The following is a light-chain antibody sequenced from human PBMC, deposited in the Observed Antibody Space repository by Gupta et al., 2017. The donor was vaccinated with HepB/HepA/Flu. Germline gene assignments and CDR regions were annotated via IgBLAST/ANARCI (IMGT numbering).Light chain of an antibody. CDR3: NSRDSSGNHLEV. J-gene: IGLJ2*01. CDR1: SLRSYY. Sequence: SSELTQDPAVSVALGQTVRITCQGDSLRSYYASWYQQKPGQAPVLVIYGKNNRLSGSPDRFSGSSSGNTASLTITGAQAEEEADYYCNSRDSSGNHLEVFGGGTKLTVL. CDR2: GKN. V-gene: IGLV3-19*01.